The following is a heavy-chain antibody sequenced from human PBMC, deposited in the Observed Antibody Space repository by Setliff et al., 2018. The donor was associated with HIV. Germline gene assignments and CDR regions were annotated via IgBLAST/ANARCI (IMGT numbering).Heavy chain of an antibody. Sequence: GGSLRLSCAASGFTVSSNYMNWVRQAPGKGLEWVSYISSVSGSTIYYADSVKSRFTISRDNAKNSMFLQMNSLRAEDTAVYYCARTNNNYYYDTSDYFAGYYFDSWGQGTLVTVSS. D-gene: IGHD3-22*01. V-gene: IGHV3-48*01. CDR2: ISSVSGSTI. CDR1: GFTVSSNY. CDR3: ARTNNNYYYDTSDYFAGYYFDS. J-gene: IGHJ4*02.